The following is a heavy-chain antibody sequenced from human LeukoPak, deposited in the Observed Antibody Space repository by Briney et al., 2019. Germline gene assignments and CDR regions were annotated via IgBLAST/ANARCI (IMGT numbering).Heavy chain of an antibody. J-gene: IGHJ6*03. CDR1: GFTFSTYA. V-gene: IGHV3-23*01. Sequence: GGSLRLSYVASGFTFSTYAMSWVRQAPGKGLEWVSLIGGSDGRTRYADSVKGRFTISRDNSKNTLYLEMNSLRAEDTAVYYCAKDSSSYDWGYMDVWGKGTTVTISS. D-gene: IGHD3-22*01. CDR3: AKDSSSYDWGYMDV. CDR2: IGGSDGRT.